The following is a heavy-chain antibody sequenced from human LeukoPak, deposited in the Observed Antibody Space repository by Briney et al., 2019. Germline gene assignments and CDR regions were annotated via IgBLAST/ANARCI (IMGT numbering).Heavy chain of an antibody. CDR3: ARHAPPHRSSGCVDY. CDR2: INHSGST. D-gene: IGHD6-19*01. V-gene: IGHV4-34*01. J-gene: IGHJ4*02. Sequence: PSETLSLTCAVYGGSFSGYYWSWIRQPPGKGLEWIGEINHSGSTNYNPSLKSRVTISVDTSKNQFSLKLSSVTAADTAVYYCARHAPPHRSSGCVDYWGQGTLVTVSS. CDR1: GGSFSGYY.